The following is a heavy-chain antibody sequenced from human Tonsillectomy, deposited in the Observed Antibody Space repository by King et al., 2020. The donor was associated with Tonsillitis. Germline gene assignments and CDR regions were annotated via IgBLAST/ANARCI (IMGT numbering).Heavy chain of an antibody. CDR2: IYYSGST. CDR1: DGSIKSSY. J-gene: IGHJ2*01. V-gene: IGHV4-59*01. D-gene: IGHD4-17*01. CDR3: ARVSPSLRWYFDL. Sequence: VQLQESGPGLVEPSETLSLTCTVSDGSIKSSYWNWIRQPPGKGLEWIGFIYYSGSTNYNPSLKSRVTISVDTSKNQFSLRLRSVTAADAAVYFCARVSPSLRWYFDLWGRGTLVTVSS.